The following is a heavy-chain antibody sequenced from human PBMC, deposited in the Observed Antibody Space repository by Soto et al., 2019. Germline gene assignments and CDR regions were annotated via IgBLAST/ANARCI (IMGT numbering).Heavy chain of an antibody. D-gene: IGHD3-3*01. V-gene: IGHV5-51*01. Sequence: GESVKISCKGSGFSVTTYWRVWVRQMPGKGLEWTGIIYPGDSETKYSASFQGQVTISADKSLSTAYLQGSSLKASDTAMYYCARHRGWSDPPPYYYYGMDVWGQGTTVTVSS. CDR1: GFSVTTYW. CDR3: ARHRGWSDPPPYYYYGMDV. J-gene: IGHJ6*02. CDR2: IYPGDSET.